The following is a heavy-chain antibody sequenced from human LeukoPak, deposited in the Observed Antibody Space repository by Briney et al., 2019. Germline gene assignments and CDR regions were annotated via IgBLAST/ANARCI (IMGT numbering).Heavy chain of an antibody. Sequence: GGSLRLSCAASGFTFSSYAMSWVRQAPGKGLEWVSAISGSGGSTYYADSVKGRFTISRDNSKNTLYLQMNSLRAEDTAVYYCAKDLNRWDYYYGMDVWGQGTTVTVSS. V-gene: IGHV3-23*01. D-gene: IGHD1-14*01. CDR1: GFTFSSYA. J-gene: IGHJ6*02. CDR2: ISGSGGST. CDR3: AKDLNRWDYYYGMDV.